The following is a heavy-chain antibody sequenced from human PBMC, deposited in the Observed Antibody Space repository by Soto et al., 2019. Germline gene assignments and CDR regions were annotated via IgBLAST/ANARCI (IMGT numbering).Heavy chain of an antibody. D-gene: IGHD1-20*01. CDR1: GYSISSGYY. CDR3: ARGVTGTLDF. CDR2: VYHNGVA. V-gene: IGHV4-38-2*01. J-gene: IGHJ4*02. Sequence: PSETLPLTCDVSGYSISSGYYWNWIRQSPGKGLEWLGCVYHNGVAFYNPPLKSRLRLTPDTSKNRFSLTLTSVAAADTAVYFCARGVTGTLDFWGQGTLVTVSS.